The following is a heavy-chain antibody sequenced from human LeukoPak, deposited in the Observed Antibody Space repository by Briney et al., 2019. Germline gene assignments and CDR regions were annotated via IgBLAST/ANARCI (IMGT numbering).Heavy chain of an antibody. V-gene: IGHV3-9*01. CDR2: IHWNSGRL. CDR3: VKDATRIRIFGDAFDI. CDR1: GFTFEDYA. D-gene: IGHD3-3*01. J-gene: IGHJ3*02. Sequence: GGSLRLSCAASGFTFEDYAMHWVRQAPGKGLEWVSGIHWNSGRLAYADSVKGRFTISRDNAKNSLYLQMDSLRPEDTALYYCVKDATRIRIFGDAFDIWGQGTMVTVSP.